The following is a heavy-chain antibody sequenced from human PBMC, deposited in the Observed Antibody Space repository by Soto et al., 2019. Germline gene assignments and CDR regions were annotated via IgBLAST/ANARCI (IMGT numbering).Heavy chain of an antibody. Sequence: QVQLVQSGAEVKKPGSSVKVSCKASGGTFSSYAISWVRQAPGQGLEWMGGIIPIFGTANYAQKFQGRVTITADKSTSTAYMELSSLRSEDTAVYYCASSFYSSIIVAGNWFDPWGQGTLVTVSS. CDR1: GGTFSSYA. V-gene: IGHV1-69*06. CDR2: IIPIFGTA. J-gene: IGHJ5*02. D-gene: IGHD6-13*01. CDR3: ASSFYSSIIVAGNWFDP.